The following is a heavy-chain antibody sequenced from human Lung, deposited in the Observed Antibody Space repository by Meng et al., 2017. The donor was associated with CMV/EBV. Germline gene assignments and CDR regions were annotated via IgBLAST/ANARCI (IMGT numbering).Heavy chain of an antibody. V-gene: IGHV4-34*01. CDR2: LRQSGDTT. CDR1: GGSLRGYD. CDR3: ARQYSSAYYSDD. D-gene: IGHD6-6*01. J-gene: IGHJ4*02. Sequence: SEPXSLTCGIYGGSLRGYDWSWIRKTPGKGREWIGELRQSGDTTNYNPPLKSRVTISMDTSKKQFSLKLSAVTAADTAVYYCARQYSSAYYSDDLGQGTLVTVSS.